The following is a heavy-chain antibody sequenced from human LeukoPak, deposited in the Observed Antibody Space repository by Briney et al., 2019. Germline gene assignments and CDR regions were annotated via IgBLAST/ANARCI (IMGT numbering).Heavy chain of an antibody. CDR1: GGSFSGYY. CDR2: INHSGST. V-gene: IGHV4-34*01. J-gene: IGHJ6*04. CDR3: AREGPTVRQMDV. D-gene: IGHD4-17*01. Sequence: PSETLSLTCAVYGGSFSGYYWSWIRQTPGKGLEWIAEINHSGSTNYNPSLKSRVTISVDTSKNQFSLQLSSVTAADTAVYYCAREGPTVRQMDVWGKGTTVTVSS.